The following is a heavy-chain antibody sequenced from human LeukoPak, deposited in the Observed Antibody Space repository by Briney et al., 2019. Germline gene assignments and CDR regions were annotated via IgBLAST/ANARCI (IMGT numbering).Heavy chain of an antibody. CDR1: GFTFSNYV. Sequence: GGSLRLSCAASGFTFSNYVMHWVRQAPGKGLEWVAVIPYDGSNKYYADSVKGRFTISRDNSKNTLYLQMNSLRAEDTAVYYCARGLNWNYVFEYWGQGTLVTVSS. J-gene: IGHJ4*02. CDR2: IPYDGSNK. V-gene: IGHV3-30*04. D-gene: IGHD1-7*01. CDR3: ARGLNWNYVFEY.